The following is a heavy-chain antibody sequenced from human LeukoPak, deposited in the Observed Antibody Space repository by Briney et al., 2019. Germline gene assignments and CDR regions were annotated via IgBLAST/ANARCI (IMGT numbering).Heavy chain of an antibody. D-gene: IGHD3/OR15-3a*01. Sequence: PSETLSLTCAVSGGSISSSNWWSWVRQPPGKGLEWIGEIYHSGSTNYNPSLKNRVTISVDKSKNQFSLKLSSVTAADTAVYYCARQTGSGLFILPGGQGTLVTVSS. CDR2: IYHSGST. CDR3: ARQTGSGLFILP. J-gene: IGHJ4*02. V-gene: IGHV4-4*02. CDR1: GGSISSSNW.